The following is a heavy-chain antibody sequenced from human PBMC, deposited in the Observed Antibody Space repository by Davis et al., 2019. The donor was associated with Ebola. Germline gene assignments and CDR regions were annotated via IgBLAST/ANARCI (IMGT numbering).Heavy chain of an antibody. J-gene: IGHJ6*04. CDR2: ISISSAFI. V-gene: IGHV3-21*01. CDR1: GFTFSTYT. Sequence: PGGSLRLSCAASGFTFSTYTMTWVRQAPGKGLEWVSSISISSAFIYYADSVKGRFTVSRDNAKNSLSLQMNSLRAEDTAVYFCARDGTYRMDVWGKGTTVTVSS. CDR3: ARDGTYRMDV. D-gene: IGHD1-1*01.